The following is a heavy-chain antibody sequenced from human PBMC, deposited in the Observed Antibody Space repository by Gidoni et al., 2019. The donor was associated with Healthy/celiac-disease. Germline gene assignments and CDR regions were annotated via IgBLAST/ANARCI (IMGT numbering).Heavy chain of an antibody. CDR1: GGSISSFY. J-gene: IGHJ4*02. CDR2: IYYTGST. V-gene: IGHV4-59*08. CDR3: ARQIFSGQNYFNY. Sequence: QVQLQESGPGLVKPSETLSLTCTVSGGSISSFYWSWIRQPPGKGLEWIGYIYYTGSTNYNPSLKSRLTISVDTSKNQFSLKLSSVTAADTAVYYCARQIFSGQNYFNYWGQGTLVTVSS. D-gene: IGHD3-3*01.